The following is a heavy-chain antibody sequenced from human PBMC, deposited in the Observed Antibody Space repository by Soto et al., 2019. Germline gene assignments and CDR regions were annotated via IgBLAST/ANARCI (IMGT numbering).Heavy chain of an antibody. D-gene: IGHD6-19*01. CDR2: IIPILGIA. CDR3: ALRYSSGWNYFDY. Sequence: QVQLVQSGAEVKKPGSSVKVSCKASGGTFSSYTISWVRQAPGQGLEWMGRIIPILGIANYAQKFQGRVTITADKSTSTADMELSSLRSEDTAVYYCALRYSSGWNYFDYWGQGTLVTVSS. V-gene: IGHV1-69*02. J-gene: IGHJ4*02. CDR1: GGTFSSYT.